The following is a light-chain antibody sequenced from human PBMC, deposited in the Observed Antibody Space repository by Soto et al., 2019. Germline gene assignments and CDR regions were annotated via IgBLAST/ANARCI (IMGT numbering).Light chain of an antibody. J-gene: IGKJ1*01. CDR2: GAS. Sequence: EIVLTQSPGTLPLSPGERATLSCRASQSVSSSFLAWYQQKPGQAPRLLLYGASSRATGIPDRFSGSGSGTDFTLTIRRLEPEDFAVYYCQQYDSSPWTFGQGTKVEIK. CDR3: QQYDSSPWT. CDR1: QSVSSSF. V-gene: IGKV3-20*01.